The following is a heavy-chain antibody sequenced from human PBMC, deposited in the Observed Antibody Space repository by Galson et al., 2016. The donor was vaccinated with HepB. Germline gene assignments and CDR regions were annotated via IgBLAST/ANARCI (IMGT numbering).Heavy chain of an antibody. Sequence: SLRLSCAASGFTFSGYAMHWVRQAPGKGLEWVAVVSYDGSIISYADSVKGRFTISRHNSKNTLYLQMNSLRAEDTALYYCVRDLDDYIGGTYWTLDYWGQGTLVTVSS. CDR1: GFTFSGYA. V-gene: IGHV3-30*04. J-gene: IGHJ4*02. CDR2: VSYDGSII. CDR3: VRDLDDYIGGTYWTLDY. D-gene: IGHD3-16*01.